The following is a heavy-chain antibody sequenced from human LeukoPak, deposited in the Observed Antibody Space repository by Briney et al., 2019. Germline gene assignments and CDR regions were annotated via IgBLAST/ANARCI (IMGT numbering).Heavy chain of an antibody. CDR3: ASMVRGVIFDY. V-gene: IGHV1-24*01. CDR2: FDPEDGET. CDR1: GYTLTELS. J-gene: IGHJ4*02. Sequence: ASVSVSCTVSGYTLTELSMHWVRQAPGKGREWMGGFDPEDGETIYAQKFQGRVTMTEDTSTDTAYMELSSLRSEDTAVYYCASMVRGVIFDYWGQGTLVTVSS. D-gene: IGHD3-10*01.